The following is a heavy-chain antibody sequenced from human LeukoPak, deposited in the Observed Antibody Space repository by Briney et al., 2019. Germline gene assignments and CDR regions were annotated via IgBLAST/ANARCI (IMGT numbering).Heavy chain of an antibody. CDR1: GITFGSYA. V-gene: IGHV3-23*01. CDR3: APGASGSYYYGMGV. Sequence: GGSLRLSCAASGITFGSYAMSWVRQAPGKGLEWVSAISGSGRSTYYTDSVKGRFTISRDNSKNTVYLQMNSLRAEDTAVYYCAPGASGSYYYGMGVWGQGTTVTVSS. D-gene: IGHD1-26*01. CDR2: ISGSGRST. J-gene: IGHJ6*02.